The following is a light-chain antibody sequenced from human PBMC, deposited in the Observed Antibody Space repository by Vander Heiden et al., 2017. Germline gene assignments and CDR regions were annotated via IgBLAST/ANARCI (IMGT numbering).Light chain of an antibody. CDR2: EVS. CDR1: SSDVGGYNY. Sequence: QSALTQPASVSGSPGQSITISCTGTSSDVGGYNYVSCYHQHPGKAPKLMIYEVSNRPSGVANRCSGSKSGNTASVTISGLQAEDEADYYCSSYTSSSTLGVFGTGTKVNVL. V-gene: IGLV2-14*01. J-gene: IGLJ1*01. CDR3: SSYTSSSTLGV.